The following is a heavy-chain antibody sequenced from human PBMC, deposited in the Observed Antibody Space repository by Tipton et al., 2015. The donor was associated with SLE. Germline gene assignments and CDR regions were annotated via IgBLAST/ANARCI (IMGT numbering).Heavy chain of an antibody. CDR3: ARALLEDIVVVPAAV. CDR1: GYSISSGYY. J-gene: IGHJ4*02. V-gene: IGHV4-38-2*02. D-gene: IGHD2-2*01. Sequence: TLSLTCTVSGYSISSGYYWGWIRQPPGKGLEWIGSIYHSGSTYCNPSLKSRVTISVDTSKNQFSLKLSSVTAADTAVYYCARALLEDIVVVPAAVWGQGTLVTVSS. CDR2: IYHSGST.